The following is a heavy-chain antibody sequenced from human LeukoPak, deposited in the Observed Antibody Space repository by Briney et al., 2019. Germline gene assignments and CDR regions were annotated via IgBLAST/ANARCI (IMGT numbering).Heavy chain of an antibody. D-gene: IGHD3-10*01. Sequence: GGSLRLSCAASGFTFSSYWMSWVRQSPGKGLEWVANIKPDGSEKYFMDSVKGRFTISRDNAKNALYLETNSVRAEDTAEYFCARERMYSGSGSTYPYYDYWGQGTLVTVSS. CDR3: ARERMYSGSGSTYPYYDY. CDR2: IKPDGSEK. CDR1: GFTFSSYW. J-gene: IGHJ4*02. V-gene: IGHV3-7*01.